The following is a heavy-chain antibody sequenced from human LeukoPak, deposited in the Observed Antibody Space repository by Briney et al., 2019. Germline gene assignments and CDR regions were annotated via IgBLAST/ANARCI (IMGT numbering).Heavy chain of an antibody. CDR2: INPNSGGT. Sequence: ASVKVSCKASGYTFTGYYMHWVRQAPGQGLEWMGWINPNSGGTNYAQKFQGRVTMTRDTSISTAYMELSRLRSDDTAGYYCARDRRGDYYYMDVWGKGTTVTVSS. CDR3: ARDRRGDYYYMDV. CDR1: GYTFTGYY. D-gene: IGHD1-26*01. J-gene: IGHJ6*03. V-gene: IGHV1-2*02.